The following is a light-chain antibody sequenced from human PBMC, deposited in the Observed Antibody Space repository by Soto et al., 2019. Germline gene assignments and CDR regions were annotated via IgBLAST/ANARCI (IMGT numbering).Light chain of an antibody. CDR3: AAWDDSLSGPA. V-gene: IGLV1-44*01. CDR2: SND. Sequence: QPVLTQPPSASGTPGQRVTLSCSGGRSNIGSNTVNWYQQLPGTAPRLIMHSNDQRPSGVPDRFSGSKSGTSASLAISDLQSKDEADYFCAAWDDSLSGPAFGGGTKVTVL. CDR1: RSNIGSNT. J-gene: IGLJ2*01.